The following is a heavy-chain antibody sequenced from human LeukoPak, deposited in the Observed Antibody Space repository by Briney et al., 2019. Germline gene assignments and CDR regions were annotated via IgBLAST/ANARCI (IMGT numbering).Heavy chain of an antibody. Sequence: PGGSLRLPCAASGFTVSNHYMNWVRQAPGKGLEWVSVIYSGGNTYYADSVKGRFTISRDNSKNTLYLQMNSLRAEDTAVYYCARDYVWGSYRFHDAFDIWGQGTMVTVSS. D-gene: IGHD3-16*02. V-gene: IGHV3-53*01. CDR3: ARDYVWGSYRFHDAFDI. CDR1: GFTVSNHY. J-gene: IGHJ3*02. CDR2: IYSGGNT.